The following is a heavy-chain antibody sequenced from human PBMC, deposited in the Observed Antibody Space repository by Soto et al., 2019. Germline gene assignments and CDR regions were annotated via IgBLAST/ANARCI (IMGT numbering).Heavy chain of an antibody. J-gene: IGHJ4*02. V-gene: IGHV1-69*02. CDR2: SITVVDIA. CDR3: ASEVPYTNFDYLFDN. D-gene: IGHD2-8*01. Sequence: VQLVQSGAEVKKPGSSVKVSCKTSGGTFNNYTINWVRQAPGQGLEWMGRSITVVDIANSALKCRDIVSIAPDKTTSTGFMDLSMLISDDTAMYYCASEVPYTNFDYLFDNWGQGALVIVSS. CDR1: GGTFNNYT.